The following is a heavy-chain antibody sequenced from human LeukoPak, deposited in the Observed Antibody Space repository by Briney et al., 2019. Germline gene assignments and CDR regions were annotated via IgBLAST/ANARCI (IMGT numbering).Heavy chain of an antibody. Sequence: ASVKVSCTPSGGTSNTLGISWVRQAPGQGLEYLGRIIPVPDIPTYAPQFQDRVPISADKFTGTVYMELRSLRSEDTALYYCATDSHLGEFSLYAPFDYWGQGTLVTVSS. J-gene: IGHJ4*02. CDR2: IIPVPDIP. CDR1: GGTSNTLG. CDR3: ATDSHLGEFSLYAPFDY. V-gene: IGHV1-69*04. D-gene: IGHD3-16*02.